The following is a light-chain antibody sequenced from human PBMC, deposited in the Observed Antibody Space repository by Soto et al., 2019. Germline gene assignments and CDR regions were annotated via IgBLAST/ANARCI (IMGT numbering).Light chain of an antibody. CDR3: HQLNSYPSIT. CDR2: AAS. CDR1: QGISSY. V-gene: IGKV1-9*01. Sequence: IPLTQSPSSLSASVGDRVTITCRASQGISSYLAWYQQKPGKAPKLLIYAASTLQSGVPSRFSGSGSGTDFTLTISSLQPEDFATYYCHQLNSYPSITFGQGTRREIK. J-gene: IGKJ5*01.